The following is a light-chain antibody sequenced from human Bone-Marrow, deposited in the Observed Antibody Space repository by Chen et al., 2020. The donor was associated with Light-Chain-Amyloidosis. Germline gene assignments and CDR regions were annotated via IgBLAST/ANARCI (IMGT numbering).Light chain of an antibody. CDR2: GAS. J-gene: IGKJ2*01. Sequence: EIVLTQSPGILSLSPGERATLSCRASQSGAGNYVAWYQQKPGQPPRLLIYGASNRTAGIPDGFSGSGSGADFTLTISRLDPEDFAVYYCQQYGSSLYTFGQGTRLEIK. V-gene: IGKV3-20*01. CDR3: QQYGSSLYT. CDR1: QSGAGNY.